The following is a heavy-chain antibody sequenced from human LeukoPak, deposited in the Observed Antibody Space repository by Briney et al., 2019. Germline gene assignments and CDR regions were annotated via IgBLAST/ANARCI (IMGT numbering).Heavy chain of an antibody. CDR2: ISYDGSNK. J-gene: IGHJ3*01. V-gene: IGHV3-30*03. Sequence: GRSLRLSCAASGFTFSSYGMHWVRQAPGKGLEWVAVISYDGSNKYYADSVKGRFTISRDNSKNTLYLQMNSLRAEDTAVYYCSAGEGYYDSGDYYSAWAFNVWGQGTMVTVSS. CDR3: SAGEGYYDSGDYYSAWAFNV. D-gene: IGHD3-22*01. CDR1: GFTFSSYG.